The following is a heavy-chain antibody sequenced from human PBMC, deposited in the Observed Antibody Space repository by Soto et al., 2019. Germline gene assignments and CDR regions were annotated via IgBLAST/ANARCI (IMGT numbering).Heavy chain of an antibody. CDR1: GGSISSSNW. V-gene: IGHV4-4*02. CDR3: ARVVVPADTYYYYYYMDV. D-gene: IGHD2-2*01. Sequence: ASEXLSLTCAVSGGSISSSNWWSWVRQPPGKGLEWIGEIYHSGSTNYNPSLKSRVTISVDTSKNQFSLKLSSVTAADTAVYYCARVVVPADTYYYYYYMDVWGKGTTVTVSS. CDR2: IYHSGST. J-gene: IGHJ6*03.